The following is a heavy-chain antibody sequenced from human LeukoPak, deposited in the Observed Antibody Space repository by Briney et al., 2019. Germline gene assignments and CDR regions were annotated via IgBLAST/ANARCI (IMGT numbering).Heavy chain of an antibody. Sequence: GGSLRLSCAASGFTFSNYGMHWVRQAPGKALERLAIVSYDGSNKYYTDSVKGRFTISRDNSKNTLYLQMNSLRAGDTAVYYCAKGASGSHFDYWGQGTLVTVSS. V-gene: IGHV3-30*18. J-gene: IGHJ4*02. CDR1: GFTFSNYG. D-gene: IGHD1-26*01. CDR3: AKGASGSHFDY. CDR2: VSYDGSNK.